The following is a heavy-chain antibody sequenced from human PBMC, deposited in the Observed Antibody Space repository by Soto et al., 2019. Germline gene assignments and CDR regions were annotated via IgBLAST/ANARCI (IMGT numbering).Heavy chain of an antibody. D-gene: IGHD4-17*01. Sequence: GESLKISCKVSGDSFNSNWIAWVRQRPGRGLERMGIIYPIDSDTRYSPSFQGQVTISVDRSVNSAFLQWRSLKASDTATYYCARRSAVTTFYFYGMDVWGQGTTVTVSS. V-gene: IGHV5-51*01. CDR2: IYPIDSDT. J-gene: IGHJ6*02. CDR3: ARRSAVTTFYFYGMDV. CDR1: GDSFNSNW.